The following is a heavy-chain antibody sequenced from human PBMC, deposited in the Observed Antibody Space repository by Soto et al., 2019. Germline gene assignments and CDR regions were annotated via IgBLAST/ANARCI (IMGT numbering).Heavy chain of an antibody. CDR1: GAVVTSGENY. D-gene: IGHD4-17*01. CDR2: IYDSGVT. Sequence: SETLSLTCSVSGAVVTSGENYWSWVRQPPGKGLEWLGYIYDSGVTSYTPALKSRVTLSLDRPNNQVSLKLRSVTAADTAVYYCARDAPYGDYPFDYWGQGTLVTVSS. V-gene: IGHV4-30-4*08. J-gene: IGHJ4*02. CDR3: ARDAPYGDYPFDY.